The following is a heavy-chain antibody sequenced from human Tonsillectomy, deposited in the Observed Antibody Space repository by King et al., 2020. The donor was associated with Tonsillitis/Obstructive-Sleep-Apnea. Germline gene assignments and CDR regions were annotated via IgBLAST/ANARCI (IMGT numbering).Heavy chain of an antibody. CDR1: GFTFSSYG. V-gene: IGHV3-30*18. J-gene: IGHJ4*02. D-gene: IGHD1-26*01. Sequence: VQLVESGGGVVQPGRSLRLSCAASGFTFSSYGMHWVRQAPGKGLEWGAVISYDGSNKYYADSVKGRFTISRDNSKNTLYLQMNSLRAEDTAVYYCAKDSGGSYYSGADYWGQGTLVTVSS. CDR2: ISYDGSNK. CDR3: AKDSGGSYYSGADY.